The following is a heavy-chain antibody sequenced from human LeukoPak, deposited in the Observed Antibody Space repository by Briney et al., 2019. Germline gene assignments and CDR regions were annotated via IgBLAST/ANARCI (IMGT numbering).Heavy chain of an antibody. CDR3: ATDSSSWYLPGY. D-gene: IGHD6-13*01. CDR2: INPNSGGT. CDR1: GYTFTGYY. J-gene: IGHJ4*02. Sequence: GASVKVSCKASGYTFTGYYMHWVRQAPGQGLEWMGWINPNSGGTNYAQKFLGWVTMTRDTSISTVYMELSRLRSEDTAVYYCATDSSSWYLPGYWGQGTLVTVSS. V-gene: IGHV1-2*04.